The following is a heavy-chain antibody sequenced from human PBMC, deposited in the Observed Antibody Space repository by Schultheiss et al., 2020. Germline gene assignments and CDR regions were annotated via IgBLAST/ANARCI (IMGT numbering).Heavy chain of an antibody. D-gene: IGHD2-15*01. CDR1: GFTFSSYA. J-gene: IGHJ4*02. V-gene: IGHV3-64*04. CDR2: ISSNGGST. Sequence: GESLKISCSASGFTFSSYAMHWVRQAPGKGLEYVSAISSNGGSTYYADSVKGRFTISRDNSKNTLYLQMNSLRAEDTAVYYCARDLVYWGQGTLVTVSS. CDR3: ARDLVY.